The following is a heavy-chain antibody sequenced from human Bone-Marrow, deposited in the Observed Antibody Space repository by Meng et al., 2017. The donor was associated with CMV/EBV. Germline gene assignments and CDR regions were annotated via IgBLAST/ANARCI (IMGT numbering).Heavy chain of an antibody. CDR3: ARGSGYGMDV. D-gene: IGHD3-10*01. CDR1: GFTFSSYS. J-gene: IGHJ6*02. V-gene: IGHV3-21*01. CDR2: ISSSSSYI. Sequence: ETLSLTCAASGFTFSSYSMNWVRQAPGKGLEWVSSISSSSSYIYYADSVKGRFTISRDNAKNSLYLQMNSLRAEDTAVYYCARGSGYGMDVWGQGTTVTVSS.